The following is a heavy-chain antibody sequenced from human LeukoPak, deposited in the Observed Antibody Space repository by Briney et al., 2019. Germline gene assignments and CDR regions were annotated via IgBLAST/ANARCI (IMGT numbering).Heavy chain of an antibody. V-gene: IGHV3-23*01. CDR3: ARRSGVAVAGAFDY. J-gene: IGHJ4*02. Sequence: GGSLRLSCAVSGFTFRSYAMKWVRQAPGKGLEWVSAITADGSSTHYTISVKGRFIISRDTPKNTLYLQMNNLRGEDTAVYFCARRSGVAVAGAFDYWGQGTLVTVSS. D-gene: IGHD6-19*01. CDR1: GFTFRSYA. CDR2: ITADGSST.